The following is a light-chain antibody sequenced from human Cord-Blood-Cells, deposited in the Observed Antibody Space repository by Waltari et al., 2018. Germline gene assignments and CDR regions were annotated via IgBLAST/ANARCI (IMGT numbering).Light chain of an antibody. CDR1: SSNIGSHY. J-gene: IGLJ2*01. CDR2: RNN. V-gene: IGLV1-47*01. Sequence: QSVLTQPPSASGTPGQRVTISCFGSSSNIGSHYVYWYQQLPGTAPKLLIYRNNQRPSAVPDRFSGSKSGTSASLAISGLRSEDEADYYCAAWDDSLSGVVFGGGTKLTVL. CDR3: AAWDDSLSGVV.